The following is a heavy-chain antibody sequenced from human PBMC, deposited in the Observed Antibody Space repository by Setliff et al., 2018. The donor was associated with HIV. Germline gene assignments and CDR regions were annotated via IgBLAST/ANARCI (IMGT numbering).Heavy chain of an antibody. CDR1: GYTLTEVS. CDR2: FDPQDGKT. J-gene: IGHJ4*02. Sequence: ASVKVSCKISGYTLTEVSMHWVRQAPGKGLEWMGYFDPQDGKTIYAQKFQGRVTMTEDTSTYTLYLQMSSLRAEDTAIYYCTRAPPNTVVNFFDCWGQGALVTVSS. D-gene: IGHD4-17*01. CDR3: TRAPPNTVVNFFDC. V-gene: IGHV1-24*01.